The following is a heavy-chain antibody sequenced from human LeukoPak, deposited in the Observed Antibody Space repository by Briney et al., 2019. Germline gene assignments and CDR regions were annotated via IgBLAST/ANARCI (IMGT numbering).Heavy chain of an antibody. CDR1: GFTFSSYA. V-gene: IGHV3-23*01. CDR3: AKVGGYCTNGVCYSYYYYYYMDV. Sequence: PGGSLRLSCAASGFTFSSYAMSWVRQAPGKGLEWVSAISGSGGSTYYADSVKGRFTISRDNSKKTLYLQMNSPRAEDTAVYYCAKVGGYCTNGVCYSYYYYYYMDVWGKGTTVTVSS. D-gene: IGHD2-8*01. CDR2: ISGSGGST. J-gene: IGHJ6*03.